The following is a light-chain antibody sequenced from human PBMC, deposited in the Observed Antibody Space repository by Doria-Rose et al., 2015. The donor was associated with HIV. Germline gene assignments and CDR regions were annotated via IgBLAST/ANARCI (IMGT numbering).Light chain of an antibody. CDR2: WSS. CDR3: QQHYDTPS. Sequence: DIRLTQSPESLGMSLGERATLNCKSNQSLLYTSKNYLAWYQQKPGQPPKLLIYWSSTLQSGVPARFSGSGSGTDFTLAISSLEAEDVAVYYCQQHYDTPSFGPGTTVDIK. J-gene: IGKJ3*01. CDR1: QSLLYTSKNY. V-gene: IGKV4-1*01.